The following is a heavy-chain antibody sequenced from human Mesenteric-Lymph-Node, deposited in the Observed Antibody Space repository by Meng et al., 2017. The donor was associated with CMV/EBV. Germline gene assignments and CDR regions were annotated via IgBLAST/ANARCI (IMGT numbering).Heavy chain of an antibody. CDR2: ISYGGNT. CDR1: GGSISYYN. CDR3: ARGRGSGYPQGGYFQH. V-gene: IGHV4-59*01. J-gene: IGHJ1*01. D-gene: IGHD3-3*01. Sequence: GSLRLSCTVSGGSISYYNWNWIRQSPEKGLEWIGYISYGGNTNYNPSLKSRVTISVDTSKNQFSLKLSSVTAADTAVYYCARGRGSGYPQGGYFQHWGQGTLVTVSS.